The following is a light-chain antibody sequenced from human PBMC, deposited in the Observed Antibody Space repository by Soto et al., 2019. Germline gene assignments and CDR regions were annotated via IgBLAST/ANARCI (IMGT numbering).Light chain of an antibody. CDR2: GAS. V-gene: IGKV3-15*01. CDR1: QSISSD. CDR3: QQYNDWPLS. J-gene: IGKJ4*01. Sequence: IVMTQSPATLSVSPGERATLSCRASQSISSDVAWYRQKPGQPPTLILYGASTRAIGIRPRFSGSGSGTEFTLTINSLQSEDFGTYYCQQYNDWPLSFGGGTKVEIK.